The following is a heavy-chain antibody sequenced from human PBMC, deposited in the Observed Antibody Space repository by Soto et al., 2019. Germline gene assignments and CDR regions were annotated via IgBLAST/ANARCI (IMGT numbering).Heavy chain of an antibody. Sequence: ASVKFSSNASGYTFTGYYMHWVRQSPGQGLEWMGWINPNSGGTNYAQKFQGRVTMTRDTSISTAYMELSRLRSDDTAVYYCARDYGEQLASYYYYGMDVWGQGTTVTVS. V-gene: IGHV1-2*02. CDR2: INPNSGGT. CDR1: GYTFTGYY. J-gene: IGHJ6*02. D-gene: IGHD6-6*01. CDR3: ARDYGEQLASYYYYGMDV.